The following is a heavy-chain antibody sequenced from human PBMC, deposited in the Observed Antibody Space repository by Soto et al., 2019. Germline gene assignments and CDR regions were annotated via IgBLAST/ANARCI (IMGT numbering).Heavy chain of an antibody. Sequence: QLVESGGGLVQPGGSLRLSCAASGFIFSSFEMNWVRQAPGKGLEWVAYINSRGSTVYYADSVRGRFTVSRDNAKNSMYLQLNNLRPEDTAVYYCARDFETRXLEXLYAFDIWGQGTVVTVSS. D-gene: IGHD3-3*01. CDR2: INSRGSTV. CDR3: ARDFETRXLEXLYAFDI. J-gene: IGHJ3*02. V-gene: IGHV3-48*03. CDR1: GFIFSSFE.